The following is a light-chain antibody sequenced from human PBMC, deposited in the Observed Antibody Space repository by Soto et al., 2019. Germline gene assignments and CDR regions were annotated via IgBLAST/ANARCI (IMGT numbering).Light chain of an antibody. V-gene: IGLV2-14*03. CDR1: ISDIGIYNF. Sequence: QSVLTQPSSLSGSPGQSITIFCTGTISDIGIYNFVSWYQQHPGKAPKLMIYNVYSRPSGVSSRFSGSKSGNTASLTISWLQAEDEADYYCNSYTSARTYVFGTGTKVTVL. J-gene: IGLJ1*01. CDR2: NVY. CDR3: NSYTSARTYV.